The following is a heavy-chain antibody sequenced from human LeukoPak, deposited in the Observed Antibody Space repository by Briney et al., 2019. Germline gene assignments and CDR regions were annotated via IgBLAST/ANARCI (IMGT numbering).Heavy chain of an antibody. V-gene: IGHV4-30-4*07. D-gene: IGHD5-24*01. CDR2: IYYSGSS. J-gene: IGHJ3*02. CDR1: GGPISSGGYS. CDR3: ACRREMPSAFDI. Sequence: SQTLSLTCAVSGGPISSGGYSWSWIRQPPGKGLEWIGYIYYSGSSFYNPSIKSRVTISVDTSKNQFSLKLGSVTAADTAVYYCACRREMPSAFDIWGQGTMVTVSS.